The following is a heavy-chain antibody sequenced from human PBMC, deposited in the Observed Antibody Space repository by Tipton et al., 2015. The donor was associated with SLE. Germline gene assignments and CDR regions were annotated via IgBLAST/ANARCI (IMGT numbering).Heavy chain of an antibody. Sequence: LRLSCTVSGVSISSGGYYWTWIRQHPEKGLEWIGHMSYSGNTFYNPSLKSRVSISVDTSKNQFSLRLSSVTAADTALYYCARRRGSSWYEDYFDYWGQGTLVTVSS. V-gene: IGHV4-31*03. J-gene: IGHJ4*02. CDR2: MSYSGNT. CDR1: GVSISSGGYY. CDR3: ARRRGSSWYEDYFDY. D-gene: IGHD6-13*01.